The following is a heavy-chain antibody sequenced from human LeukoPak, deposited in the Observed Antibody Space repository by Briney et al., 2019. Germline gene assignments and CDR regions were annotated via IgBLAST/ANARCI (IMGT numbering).Heavy chain of an antibody. CDR3: ARRDGDL. CDR1: GGSISNYH. V-gene: IGHV4-59*08. J-gene: IGHJ5*02. CDR2: IYYSGNT. Sequence: SETLSLTCTVSGGSISNYHWSWIRQPPGKGLEWIGYIYYSGNTNYNPSLKSRLTISLDTSKNQVSLRLSSVTAADTAVYHCARRDGDLWGQGTLVTVSS.